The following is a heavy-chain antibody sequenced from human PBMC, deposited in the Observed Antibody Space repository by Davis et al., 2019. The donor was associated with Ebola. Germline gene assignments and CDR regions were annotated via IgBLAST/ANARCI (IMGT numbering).Heavy chain of an antibody. Sequence: AASVKVSCKASGYTFTSYAMHWVRQAPGQRLEWMGWINAGNGNTNYAQKLQGRVTMTTDTSTSTAYMELRSLRSDDTAVYYCARGGESTAMVTYYYYYAMDVWGKGTTVTVSS. V-gene: IGHV1-3*01. CDR1: GYTFTSYA. J-gene: IGHJ6*04. CDR2: INAGNGNT. CDR3: ARGGESTAMVTYYYYYAMDV. D-gene: IGHD5-18*01.